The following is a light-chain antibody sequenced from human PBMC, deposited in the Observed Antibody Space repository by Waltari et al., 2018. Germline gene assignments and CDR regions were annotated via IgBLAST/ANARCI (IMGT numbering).Light chain of an antibody. Sequence: IVMTQPPATLPVSAAERATLACRASQSVSSNLAWYQQKPGQAPSLLIYGASSRASGIPSRFSGSGSGTEFTLTISSLQSDDFAAYYCQQYNNCPSAFGPGTKLDIK. V-gene: IGKV3-15*01. CDR3: QQYNNCPSA. CDR1: QSVSSN. CDR2: GAS. J-gene: IGKJ3*01.